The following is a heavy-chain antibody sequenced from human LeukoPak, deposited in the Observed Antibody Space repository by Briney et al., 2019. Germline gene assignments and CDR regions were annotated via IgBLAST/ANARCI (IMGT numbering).Heavy chain of an antibody. CDR2: INWNGGST. CDR3: ARRKVGATPYDY. Sequence: GGSLRLSCAASGFTFDDYGMSWVRQAPGKGLERVSGINWNGGSTGYADSVKGRFTISRDNAKNSLYLQMNSLRAEDTALYYCARRKVGATPYDYWGQGTLVTVSS. V-gene: IGHV3-20*04. D-gene: IGHD1-26*01. CDR1: GFTFDDYG. J-gene: IGHJ4*02.